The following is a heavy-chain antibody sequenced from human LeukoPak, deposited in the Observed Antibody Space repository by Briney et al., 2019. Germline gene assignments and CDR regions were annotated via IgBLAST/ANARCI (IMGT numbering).Heavy chain of an antibody. CDR2: IWYDGSNK. D-gene: IGHD2-21*02. J-gene: IGHJ1*01. Sequence: PGGSLRLSCAASGFNFRTYGMHWVRQAPGKGLEWVAFIWYDGSNKYYADSVKGRFTISRDNSKNTLYVQMNSLRAEDTAVYYCAKVGCGGDCYGAEYFQHWGQGTLVTVSS. CDR1: GFNFRTYG. V-gene: IGHV3-30*02. CDR3: AKVGCGGDCYGAEYFQH.